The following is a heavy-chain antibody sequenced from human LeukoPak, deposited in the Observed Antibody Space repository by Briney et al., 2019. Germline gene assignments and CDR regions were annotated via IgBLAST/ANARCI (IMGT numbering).Heavy chain of an antibody. CDR1: GGSFSGYY. J-gene: IGHJ3*02. V-gene: IGHV4-34*01. Sequence: SETPSLTCAVYGGSFSGYYWSWIRQPPGKGLEWIGEINHSGSTNYNPSLKSRVTISVDTSKNQFSLKLSSVTAADTAVYYCARGMSSPAPPDAFDIWGQGTMVTVSS. D-gene: IGHD6-13*01. CDR3: ARGMSSPAPPDAFDI. CDR2: INHSGST.